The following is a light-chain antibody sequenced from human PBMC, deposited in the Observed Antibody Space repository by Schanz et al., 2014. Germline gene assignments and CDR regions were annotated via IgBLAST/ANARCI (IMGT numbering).Light chain of an antibody. CDR1: SSDVGAYND. J-gene: IGLJ3*02. CDR3: GSYAGNINWV. V-gene: IGLV2-11*01. Sequence: QSALTQPRSVSGSPGQSVTISCTGTSSDVGAYNDVSWYQQRPGKAPQLILYDVNSRPSGVPDRFSGSKSDNTASLTVSGLQVEDEADYYCGSYAGNINWVFGGGTKLTVL. CDR2: DVN.